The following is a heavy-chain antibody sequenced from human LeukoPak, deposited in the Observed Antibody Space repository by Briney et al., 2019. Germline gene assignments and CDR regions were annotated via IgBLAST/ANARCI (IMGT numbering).Heavy chain of an antibody. D-gene: IGHD2-15*01. J-gene: IGHJ6*02. CDR3: ARDGGGSLHGMDV. CDR2: ICSSGSA. Sequence: YPSETLSLTCTVSGGSISSGVYCWSWIRQRPGEGLQWIGYICSSGSAYYNASLKSRVSMSTDTSNNQFSLKLNSVTAADTAVYYCARDGGGSLHGMDVWGQGTTVTVSS. V-gene: IGHV4-31*03. CDR1: GGSISSGVYC.